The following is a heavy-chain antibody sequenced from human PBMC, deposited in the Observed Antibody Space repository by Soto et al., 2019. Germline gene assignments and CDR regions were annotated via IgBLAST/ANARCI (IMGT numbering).Heavy chain of an antibody. CDR3: ARHAYDFWSGHPNPRYYYGMDV. J-gene: IGHJ6*02. Sequence: PGESLKISCKGSGYSFTSYWIGWVRQMPGKGLEWMGIIYPGDSNTRYSPSLQGQVTISVDKSISTAYLQWSSLKATDTAMYYCARHAYDFWSGHPNPRYYYGMDVWGQGTTVTVPS. CDR1: GYSFTSYW. D-gene: IGHD3-3*01. V-gene: IGHV5-51*01. CDR2: IYPGDSNT.